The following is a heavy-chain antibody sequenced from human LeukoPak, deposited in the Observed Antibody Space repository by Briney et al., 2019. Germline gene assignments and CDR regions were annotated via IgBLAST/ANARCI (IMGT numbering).Heavy chain of an antibody. J-gene: IGHJ4*02. CDR3: ARKTTMTSQAFFDH. V-gene: IGHV3-7*01. D-gene: IGHD4-17*01. CDR2: IKQDGSEK. Sequence: GGSLRLSSGASGFTFSTYYMSWVRQAPGKGLEWVANIKQDGSEKYYVDSVKGRFTISRDNAKNSLYLEMNSLRAEDTAVYYCARKTTMTSQAFFDHWGQGTLVTVSS. CDR1: GFTFSTYY.